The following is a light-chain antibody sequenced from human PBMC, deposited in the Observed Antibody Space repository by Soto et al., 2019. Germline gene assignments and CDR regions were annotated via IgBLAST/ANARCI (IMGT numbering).Light chain of an antibody. CDR2: DAS. V-gene: IGKV3-11*01. Sequence: EIVLTQSPATLSLSPGERATLSCRASQSVSSYLAWYQQKPGQAPRLLIYDASNRATGIPARFSGSGSGTDFTLTISSLEPEEFAVYYCQQRSNWPITFGQGTRLE. CDR1: QSVSSY. CDR3: QQRSNWPIT. J-gene: IGKJ5*01.